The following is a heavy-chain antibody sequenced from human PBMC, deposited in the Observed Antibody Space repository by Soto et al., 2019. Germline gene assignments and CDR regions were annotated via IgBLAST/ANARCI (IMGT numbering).Heavy chain of an antibody. CDR3: ASPVVTATPIYYYYGMDV. CDR2: IIPIFGTA. V-gene: IGHV1-69*01. J-gene: IGHJ6*02. Sequence: QVQLVQSGAEVKKPGSSVKVSCKASGGTFSSYAVSWVRQAPGQGLEWMGGIIPIFGTANYAQKFQGRVTITADVSTSTAYMELSSLRSEDTAVYYCASPVVTATPIYYYYGMDVWGQGTTVTVSS. CDR1: GGTFSSYA. D-gene: IGHD2-21*02.